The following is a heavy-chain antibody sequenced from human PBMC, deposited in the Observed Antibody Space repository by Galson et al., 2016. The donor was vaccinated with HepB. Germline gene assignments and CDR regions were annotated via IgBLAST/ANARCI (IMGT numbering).Heavy chain of an antibody. CDR1: GGSINSGTW. CDR2: IYPSGTT. Sequence: SETLSLTCAVSGGSINSGTWWSWVRQPPGKGLEWIGEIYPSGTTNYNPSLKRRVTISIDKSRNQFSLRLSSVTAADTALYFCARVPSYSYGSFDHWGQGTLVTVSS. V-gene: IGHV4-4*02. CDR3: ARVPSYSYGSFDH. D-gene: IGHD5-18*01. J-gene: IGHJ4*02.